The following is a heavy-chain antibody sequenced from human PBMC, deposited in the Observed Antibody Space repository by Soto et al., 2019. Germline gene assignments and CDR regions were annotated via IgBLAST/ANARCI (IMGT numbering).Heavy chain of an antibody. V-gene: IGHV4-39*01. CDR1: GVSIHNSHSF. J-gene: IGHJ5*01. CDR2: VYYSGGA. CDR3: GRVVEGATRHTDFDS. D-gene: IGHD1-26*01. Sequence: QVQLQESGPGLVKPSETLSLTCAISGVSIHNSHSFWGWIRQSPGKGLEFIGNVYYSGGAHYNPSLKSRVTLSVDTAKNQVSLRVHSVTAADTAVYYCGRVVEGATRHTDFDSWGQGTLVTVSS.